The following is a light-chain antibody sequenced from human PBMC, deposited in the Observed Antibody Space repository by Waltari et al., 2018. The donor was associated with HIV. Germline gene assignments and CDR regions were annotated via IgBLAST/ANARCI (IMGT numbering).Light chain of an antibody. V-gene: IGLV1-40*01. Sequence: QSVLTQPPSVSGAPGQRVTISCTGSSSNIGAGYDVHWYQQLPGTAPKLLIYGNSNRPSGVPERFSGSKSGTSDSLAITGLQAEDEADYYCQSYDSSLGGRVFGGGTKLTVL. CDR2: GNS. J-gene: IGLJ3*02. CDR1: SSNIGAGYD. CDR3: QSYDSSLGGRV.